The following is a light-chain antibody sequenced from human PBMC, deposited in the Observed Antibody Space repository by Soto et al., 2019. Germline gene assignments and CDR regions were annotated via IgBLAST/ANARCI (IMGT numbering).Light chain of an antibody. CDR1: QSISIW. Sequence: DIRMTQSPSTLSASVGDRVTITCRASQSISIWLAWYQQKPGKAPKLLIYDASTLYSGVPSRFSGSRSGTEFTLTISSLQPDDFASYYCQQYNSFSPYTFGQGTKLEI. CDR2: DAS. J-gene: IGKJ2*01. CDR3: QQYNSFSPYT. V-gene: IGKV1-5*01.